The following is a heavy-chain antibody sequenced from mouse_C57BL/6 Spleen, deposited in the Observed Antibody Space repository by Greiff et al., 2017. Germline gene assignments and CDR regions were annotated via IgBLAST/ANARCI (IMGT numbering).Heavy chain of an antibody. CDR3: ARSLYGNYEGNYAMDD. CDR2: IYPGSGST. V-gene: IGHV1-55*01. D-gene: IGHD2-1*01. CDR1: GYTFTSYW. Sequence: QVQLQQPGAELVKPGASVKMSCKASGYTFTSYWITWVKQRPGQGLEWIGDIYPGSGSTNYNEKFKSKATLTVDTSSSTAYMQLSSLTSEDSAVYYCARSLYGNYEGNYAMDDWGQGTSVTVSS. J-gene: IGHJ4*01.